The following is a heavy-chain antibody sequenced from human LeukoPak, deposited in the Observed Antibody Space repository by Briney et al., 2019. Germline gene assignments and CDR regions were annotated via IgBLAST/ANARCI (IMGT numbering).Heavy chain of an antibody. CDR2: IHASGTT. CDR3: ARDFDSPLAFDI. CDR1: GDSIRSPTYY. J-gene: IGHJ3*02. D-gene: IGHD3-9*01. Sequence: SETLSLTCTVSGDSIRSPTYYWSWIRQPAGKGLEWIGRIHASGTTNYNPSLKSRITISEDTSKNQFSLKLSSVTAADTAAYYCARDFDSPLAFDIWGQGTMVTVSS. V-gene: IGHV4-61*02.